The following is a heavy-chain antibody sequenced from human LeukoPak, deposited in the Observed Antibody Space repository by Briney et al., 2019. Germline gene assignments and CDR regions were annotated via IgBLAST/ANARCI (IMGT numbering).Heavy chain of an antibody. CDR2: IKQDGSEE. D-gene: IGHD2-15*01. Sequence: PGGSLRLSCAASGFTFSSYWMSWVRQAPGKGLEWVANIKQDGSEEYYVDSVKGRFTISRDNAKNSLYLQMNSLRAEDTAVYYCARNRKDIVVVVAAFNWFDPWGQGTLVTVSS. V-gene: IGHV3-7*01. CDR3: ARNRKDIVVVVAAFNWFDP. J-gene: IGHJ5*02. CDR1: GFTFSSYW.